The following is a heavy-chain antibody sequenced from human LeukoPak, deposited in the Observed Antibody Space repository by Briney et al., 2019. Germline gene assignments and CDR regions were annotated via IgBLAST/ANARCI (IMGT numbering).Heavy chain of an antibody. D-gene: IGHD5-18*01. Sequence: PSETLSLTCTVSGGSISSYYWSWIRQPPGKGLEWIGYIYYSGSTNYNPSLKSRVTISVDTSKNQFSLKLSSVTAADTAVYYCARVGYSYGYPFDPWGQGTLVTVSS. CDR1: GGSISSYY. CDR2: IYYSGST. CDR3: ARVGYSYGYPFDP. V-gene: IGHV4-59*01. J-gene: IGHJ5*02.